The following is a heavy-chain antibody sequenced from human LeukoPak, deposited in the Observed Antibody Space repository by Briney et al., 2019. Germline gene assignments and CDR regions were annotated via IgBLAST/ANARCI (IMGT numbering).Heavy chain of an antibody. CDR3: ARAGGSWDAFDI. D-gene: IGHD6-13*01. J-gene: IGHJ3*02. V-gene: IGHV1-18*01. CDR1: GYTFTTYG. CDR2: ISTYNGNT. Sequence: ASVKASCKASGYTFTTYGFTWVRQAPGRGLEWMGWISTYNGNTNYAQKLQGRVTMTTDTSTSTAYMELRSLRSDDTAVYYCARAGGSWDAFDIWGQGTMVTVSS.